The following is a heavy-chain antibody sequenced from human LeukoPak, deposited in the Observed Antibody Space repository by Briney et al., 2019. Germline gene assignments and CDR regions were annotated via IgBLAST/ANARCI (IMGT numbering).Heavy chain of an antibody. Sequence: GASVKVSCKTSGYFFSTYGISWVRQAPGQGLEWMGWISGYNDNALYAPKFHGRVTMTADTSTSTASMELRSLRSDDTAVYYCARGLGYSYGQYYFDYWGQGTLVTVSS. V-gene: IGHV1-18*01. CDR1: GYFFSTYG. CDR3: ARGLGYSYGQYYFDY. D-gene: IGHD5-18*01. J-gene: IGHJ4*02. CDR2: ISGYNDNA.